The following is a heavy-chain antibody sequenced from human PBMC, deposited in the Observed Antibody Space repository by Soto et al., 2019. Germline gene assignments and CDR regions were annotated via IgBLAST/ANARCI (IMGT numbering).Heavy chain of an antibody. V-gene: IGHV2-5*02. CDR2: IYWDDEK. CDR3: AHRRAQQLLARSYYFDF. J-gene: IGHJ4*02. CDR1: GFSLSTSGVS. Sequence: QITLKESGPTLVKPTQTLTLTCTFSGFSLSTSGVSVGWIRQPPGKALEWLALIYWDDEKRYSPSLMSRLTIAKXISPNXXVLTMTNMDPLDTATYYCAHRRAQQLLARSYYFDFWGQGTLVTVSS. D-gene: IGHD6-13*01.